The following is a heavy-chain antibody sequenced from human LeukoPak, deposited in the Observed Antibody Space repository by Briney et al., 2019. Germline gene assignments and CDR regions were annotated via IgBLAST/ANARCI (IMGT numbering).Heavy chain of an antibody. Sequence: PSETLSLTCSVSGGSLSPYYWSWIRQPPGGALEWLGEINQSGSTNYNPSLKSRVTISVEKFKNQFSLEVTSVTAADTAIYYCATLGGLYYESHGYPDFDHWGQGTLVTVSS. CDR2: INQSGST. CDR3: ATLGGLYYESHGYPDFDH. J-gene: IGHJ4*02. V-gene: IGHV4-34*01. D-gene: IGHD3-22*01. CDR1: GGSLSPYY.